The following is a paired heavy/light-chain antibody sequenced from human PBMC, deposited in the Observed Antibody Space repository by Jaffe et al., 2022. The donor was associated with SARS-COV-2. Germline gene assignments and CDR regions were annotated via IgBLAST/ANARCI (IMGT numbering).Heavy chain of an antibody. J-gene: IGHJ6*02. CDR1: GFTFKNFW. CDR3: AKDTFFDVLSGKEGMDV. V-gene: IGHV3-7*03. Sequence: ETQLKESGGGLVQPGGSLTLSCAASGFTFKNFWMSWVRQAPGKGLEWVATIKQDESEKYYVDSVTGRFTIFRDNARNSLHLQMGWLRVEDTAVYYCAKDTFFDVLSGKEGMDVWGQGTAVTVSS. CDR2: IKQDESEK. D-gene: IGHD3-3*01.
Light chain of an antibody. Sequence: SYVLTQPPSVSVTPGRTARISCGANNIGLKIVHWYQQKAGQAPVLVIYYNSDRPSEIPERFTGSNSGITAALTISRVEAGDEAVYYCQMWNSTSDHWVFGGGTKLTVL. J-gene: IGLJ3*02. V-gene: IGLV3-21*01. CDR2: YNS. CDR3: QMWNSTSDHWV. CDR1: NIGLKI.